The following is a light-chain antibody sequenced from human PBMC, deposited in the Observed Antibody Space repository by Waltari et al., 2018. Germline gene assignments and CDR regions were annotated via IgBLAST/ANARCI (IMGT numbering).Light chain of an antibody. Sequence: DIQMTQSPSSLSASIGDRVTTPCGESQTIKTFLNWYQKKPGKAPHLLFFSASSLSTGVPSRFSGSGSGTDFTLTITSLQPEDFATYYCQQTYSSLITFGQGTRLDIK. V-gene: IGKV1-39*01. CDR3: QQTYSSLIT. CDR2: SAS. J-gene: IGKJ5*01. CDR1: QTIKTF.